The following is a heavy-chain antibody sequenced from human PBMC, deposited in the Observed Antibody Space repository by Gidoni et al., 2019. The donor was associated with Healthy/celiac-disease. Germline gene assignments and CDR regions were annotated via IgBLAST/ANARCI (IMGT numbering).Heavy chain of an antibody. CDR1: GGSISRGRYY. J-gene: IGHJ4*02. D-gene: IGHD5-18*01. CDR2: IYTSGST. V-gene: IGHV4-61*02. CDR3: ARDLEGYSYGYYFDY. Sequence: QVQLQESGPGLVKPSQTLSLTCTVSGGSISRGRYYWSWIRQPAGKGLEWIGRIYTSGSTNYNPSLKSRVTTSVDTSKNQFSLKLSSVTAADTAVYYCARDLEGYSYGYYFDYWGQGTLVTVSS.